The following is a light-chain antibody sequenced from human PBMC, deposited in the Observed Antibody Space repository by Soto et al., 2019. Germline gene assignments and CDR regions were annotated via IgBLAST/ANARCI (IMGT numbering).Light chain of an antibody. CDR2: AAY. Sequence: DIQMTQSPSSLSTSVGARVTITCRTSQYINNYLNWYQQKPGKAPKLLISAAYNLQSGVPSRFSGSGSGTDFTLTISSLQPEDFATYYCQQSYSTPPYTFGQGTKLDMK. J-gene: IGKJ2*01. V-gene: IGKV1-39*01. CDR1: QYINNY. CDR3: QQSYSTPPYT.